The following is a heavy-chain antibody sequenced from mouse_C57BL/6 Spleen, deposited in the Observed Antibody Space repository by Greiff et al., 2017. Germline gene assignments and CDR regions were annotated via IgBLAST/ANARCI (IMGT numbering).Heavy chain of an antibody. Sequence: EVQLVESGGGLVKPGGSLKLSCAASGFTFSSYAMSWVRQTPEKRLEWVATISDGGSYTYYPDNVKGRFTISRDNAKNNLYLQMSHLKSEDTAMSYCAREKGTTGTGYYFDYWGQGTTLTVSS. CDR1: GFTFSSYA. J-gene: IGHJ2*01. D-gene: IGHD4-1*02. CDR2: ISDGGSYT. CDR3: AREKGTTGTGYYFDY. V-gene: IGHV5-4*01.